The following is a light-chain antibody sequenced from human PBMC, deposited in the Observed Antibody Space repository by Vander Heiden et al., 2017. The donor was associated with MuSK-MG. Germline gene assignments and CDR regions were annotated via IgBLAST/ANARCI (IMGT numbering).Light chain of an antibody. CDR2: EVS. V-gene: IGKV2-30*01. J-gene: IGKJ5*01. Sequence: VVMTQSPLSLPVTLGQQGSIHCRSSKSLLYSNGYTYFTCFQQRPNHSPRRLIYEVSKRDSGVPGRFSGSASGADFTLKISMVAAEDVRVYYCRLSEHWPSTFGQGTRLEIK. CDR1: KSLLYSNGYTY. CDR3: RLSEHWPST.